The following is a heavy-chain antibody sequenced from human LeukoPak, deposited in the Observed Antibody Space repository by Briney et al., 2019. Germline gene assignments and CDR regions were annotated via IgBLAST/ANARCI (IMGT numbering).Heavy chain of an antibody. CDR2: IKQDGSEK. Sequence: GGSLRLSCAASGFTFSSYWMSWVRQAPGKGLEWVANIKQDGSEKYYVDSVKGRFTISRDNAKNSLYLQMNSLRAEDTAVYYCARVRWELPYYFDYWGQGTLVTVSS. CDR1: GFTFSSYW. D-gene: IGHD1-26*01. J-gene: IGHJ4*02. CDR3: ARVRWELPYYFDY. V-gene: IGHV3-7*05.